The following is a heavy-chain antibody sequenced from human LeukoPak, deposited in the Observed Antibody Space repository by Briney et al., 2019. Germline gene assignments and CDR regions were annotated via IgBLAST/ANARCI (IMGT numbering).Heavy chain of an antibody. CDR1: GGSIDGNY. V-gene: IGHV4-4*07. D-gene: IGHD5-24*01. J-gene: IGHJ6*02. CDR3: ASVLRRDGYNYYYYYGMDV. CDR2: LSTSRKT. Sequence: SETLSLTCTVSGGSIDGNYWGWIRQPAGKGLEWIGRLSTSRKTDYNPSLKSRLTMSVDTSKNQFSLTLTSVTAADTAVYYCASVLRRDGYNYYYYYGMDVWGQGTTVTVSS.